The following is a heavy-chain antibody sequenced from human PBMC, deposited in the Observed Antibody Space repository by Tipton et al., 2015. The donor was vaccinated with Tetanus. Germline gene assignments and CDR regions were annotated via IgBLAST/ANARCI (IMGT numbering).Heavy chain of an antibody. Sequence: LTCATSGLFFKNAWMNWVRQAPGKGLEWVGRIKSKTDGGTTDYAARVKDRFSISRDDSKNTLFLLMNSLKTEDTAVYYCTTSGIVGSGSRVDYWGRGALVTVTS. CDR1: GLFFKNAW. CDR3: TTSGIVGSGSRVDY. D-gene: IGHD1-26*01. V-gene: IGHV3-15*07. J-gene: IGHJ4*02. CDR2: IKSKTDGGTT.